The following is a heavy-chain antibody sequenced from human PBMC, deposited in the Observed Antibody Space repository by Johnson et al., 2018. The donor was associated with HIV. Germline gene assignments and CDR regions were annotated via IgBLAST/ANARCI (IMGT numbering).Heavy chain of an antibody. J-gene: IGHJ3*02. Sequence: QVQLVESGGGVVQPGRSLRLSCAASGFTFSSYGMHWVRQAPGKGLEWVAVIWYDGSNKYYADSVKGRFTISRDNAKNSLYLQMNSLRAEDTALYYCAKDTSGWDAFDIWGQGTMVTVSS. CDR2: IWYDGSNK. V-gene: IGHV3-33*03. CDR1: GFTFSSYG. CDR3: AKDTSGWDAFDI. D-gene: IGHD6-19*01.